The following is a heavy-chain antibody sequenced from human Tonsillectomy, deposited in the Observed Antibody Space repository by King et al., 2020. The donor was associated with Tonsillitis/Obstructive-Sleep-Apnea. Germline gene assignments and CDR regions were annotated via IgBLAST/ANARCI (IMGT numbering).Heavy chain of an antibody. CDR1: GFTFSSYA. CDR3: AREGTRGKHFDY. J-gene: IGHJ4*02. Sequence: HVQLVESGGGVVQPGRSLRLSCAASGFTFSSYAMHWVRQAPGKGLEWVAVISYDGSNKYYADSVKGRFTISRDNSKNTLYLQMNSLRAEDTAVYYCAREGTRGKHFDYWGRGTLVTVSS. V-gene: IGHV3-30*04. D-gene: IGHD1-14*01. CDR2: ISYDGSNK.